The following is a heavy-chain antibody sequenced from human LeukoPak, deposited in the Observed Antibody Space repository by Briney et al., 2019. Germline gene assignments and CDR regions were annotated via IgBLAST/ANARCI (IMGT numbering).Heavy chain of an antibody. V-gene: IGHV3-15*01. CDR1: GFTFSNAW. Sequence: PGGSLRLSCAASGFTFSNAWMSWVRQAPGKGLEWVGRIKSKTDGGTTDYAAPVKGRFTISRDDSKNTLYLQMNSLKTEDTAVYYCTTWANYYCDSSGFNYWGQGTLVTVSS. CDR3: TTWANYYCDSSGFNY. J-gene: IGHJ4*02. CDR2: IKSKTDGGTT. D-gene: IGHD3-22*01.